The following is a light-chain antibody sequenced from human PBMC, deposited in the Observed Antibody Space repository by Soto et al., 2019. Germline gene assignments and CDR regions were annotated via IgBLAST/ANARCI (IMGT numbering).Light chain of an antibody. V-gene: IGKV1-5*01. CDR2: DAS. CDR3: QQYNSYLWT. Sequence: IRITRSPATLCASVGDRVTITCRASQSISGWLAWYQQKPGKAPNLLIYDASTLQSGVPSRFSGSGSGTEFTLTISSLQPDDSATYYCQQYNSYLWTFGQGTKVDIK. CDR1: QSISGW. J-gene: IGKJ1*01.